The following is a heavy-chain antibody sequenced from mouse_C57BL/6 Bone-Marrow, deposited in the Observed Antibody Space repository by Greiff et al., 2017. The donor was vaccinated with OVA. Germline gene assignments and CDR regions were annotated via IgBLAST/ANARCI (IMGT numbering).Heavy chain of an antibody. Sequence: EVQLVESEGGLVQPGSSMKLSCTASGFTFSDYYMAWVRQVPEKGLEWVANINYDGSSTYYLDSLKSRFIISRDNAKNILYLQMNSLKSEDTATYYCARGWDGDYWGKGTTLTVSS. V-gene: IGHV5-16*01. CDR1: GFTFSDYY. CDR2: INYDGSST. CDR3: ARGWDGDY. D-gene: IGHD4-1*01. J-gene: IGHJ2*01.